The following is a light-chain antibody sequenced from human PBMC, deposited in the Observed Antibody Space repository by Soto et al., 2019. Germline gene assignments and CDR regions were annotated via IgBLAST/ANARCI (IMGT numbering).Light chain of an antibody. Sequence: IVITQSPAALSVTHGEAATLSCSASQGIGDTLAWYQQKPGQTPRLLIYSASRRATGIPDRFTGSGSGTDFTLTINRVEPEDFAVYYCQEYGSSPWAFGQGTKVAI. V-gene: IGKV3-20*01. CDR2: SAS. CDR1: QGIGDT. CDR3: QEYGSSPWA. J-gene: IGKJ1*01.